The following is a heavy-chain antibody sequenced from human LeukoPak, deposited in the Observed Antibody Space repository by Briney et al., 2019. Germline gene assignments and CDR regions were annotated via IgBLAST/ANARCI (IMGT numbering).Heavy chain of an antibody. CDR1: GGSVSISIYY. V-gene: IGHV4-39*07. CDR2: MYYSGST. CDR3: ARGGYDYVWGSYRYYWFDP. J-gene: IGHJ5*02. D-gene: IGHD3-16*02. Sequence: SETLSLTCTVSGGSVSISIYYWGWIRQPPGKGLEWIASMYYSGSTYYNPSLKSRVTISVDTSKNQFSLKLSSVTAADTAVYYCARGGYDYVWGSYRYYWFDPWGQGTLVTVSS.